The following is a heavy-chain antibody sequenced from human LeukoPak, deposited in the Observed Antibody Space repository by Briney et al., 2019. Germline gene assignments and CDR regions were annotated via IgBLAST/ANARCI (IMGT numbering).Heavy chain of an antibody. V-gene: IGHV4-34*01. CDR3: ARVIGARPLYYYYMDV. D-gene: IGHD7-27*01. Sequence: SETLSLTCAIYGGSFSGYYWNWIRQSPGKGLEWIGEINHSGSTNYNPSLKSRVTISIDTSKSQFSLKLSSVTAADTAVYYCARVIGARPLYYYYMDVWGKGTTVTVSS. CDR2: INHSGST. CDR1: GGSFSGYY. J-gene: IGHJ6*03.